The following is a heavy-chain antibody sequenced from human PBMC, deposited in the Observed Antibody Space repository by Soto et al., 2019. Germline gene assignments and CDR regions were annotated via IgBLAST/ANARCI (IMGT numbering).Heavy chain of an antibody. Sequence: QVPLVQSGAEVKKPGSSVKVSCKASGGTFSSYAISWVRQAPGQGIEWMGGIIPIFGTANYAQKFQGRVTLTADEFTSTAYMELSSLRSEATAVYYCARAPRSYCATGVCYSPYGMDVWGQGTTVTVSS. V-gene: IGHV1-69*12. CDR3: ARAPRSYCATGVCYSPYGMDV. J-gene: IGHJ6*02. D-gene: IGHD2-8*01. CDR1: GGTFSSYA. CDR2: IIPIFGTA.